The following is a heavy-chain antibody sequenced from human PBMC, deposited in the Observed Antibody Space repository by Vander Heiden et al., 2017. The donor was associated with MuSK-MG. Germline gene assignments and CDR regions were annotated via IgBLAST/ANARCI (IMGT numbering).Heavy chain of an antibody. V-gene: IGHV1-69*01. J-gene: IGHJ6*03. CDR1: GGTFSSYA. CDR3: AREAGYSYGYKGYYYYMDV. Sequence: QVQLMQSGAEVKKPGSSVKVSCKASGGTFSSYAISWVRQAPGQGLEWMGGIIPIFGTANYAQKFQGRVTITADESTSTAYMELSSLRSEDTAVYYCAREAGYSYGYKGYYYYMDVWGKGTTVTVSS. CDR2: IIPIFGTA. D-gene: IGHD5-18*01.